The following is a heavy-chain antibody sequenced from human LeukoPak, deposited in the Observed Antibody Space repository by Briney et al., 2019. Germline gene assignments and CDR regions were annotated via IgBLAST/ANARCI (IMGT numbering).Heavy chain of an antibody. V-gene: IGHV3-74*01. J-gene: IGHJ6*02. CDR2: LNSDGSMT. CDR3: ASPYYDTRGSNGYYNMDV. Sequence: GGALRVSCAASGFTFSRNWMHWVRQAPGKGLVWVSRLNSDGSMTFYADSVKGRFTISRDNAKNPLYLQMNSLRAEDTAVYYCASPYYDTRGSNGYYNMDVWGQGTTVIVSS. D-gene: IGHD3-22*01. CDR1: GFTFSRNW.